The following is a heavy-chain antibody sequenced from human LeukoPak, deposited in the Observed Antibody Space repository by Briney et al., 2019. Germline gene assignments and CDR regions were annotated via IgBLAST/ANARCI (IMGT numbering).Heavy chain of an antibody. D-gene: IGHD3-22*01. Sequence: SETLSLTCAVYGGSFSGYSWSWIRQPPGKGLEWIGEIRHSGSTNYNPSLKSRVTISVDTSKNQFSLKLSSVTAADTAVYYCARTPDSSGYYPKYNWFDPWGQGTLVTVSS. J-gene: IGHJ5*02. CDR1: GGSFSGYS. CDR2: IRHSGST. V-gene: IGHV4-34*01. CDR3: ARTPDSSGYYPKYNWFDP.